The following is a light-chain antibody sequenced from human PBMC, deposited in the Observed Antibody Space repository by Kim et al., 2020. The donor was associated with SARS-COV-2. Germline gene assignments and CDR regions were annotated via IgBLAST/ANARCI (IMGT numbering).Light chain of an antibody. Sequence: GQRVTISCSGTHSNIGTNYVYWYQRLPGTAPKLLISRNSQRPSGVPDRFSGSRSDTAASLAISGLRSDDEGDYYCAAWDDSLSGWVFGRGTQLTVL. V-gene: IGLV1-47*01. CDR3: AAWDDSLSGWV. CDR2: RNS. CDR1: HSNIGTNY. J-gene: IGLJ3*02.